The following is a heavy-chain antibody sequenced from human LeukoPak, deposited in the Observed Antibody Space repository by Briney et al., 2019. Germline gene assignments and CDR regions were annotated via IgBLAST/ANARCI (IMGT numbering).Heavy chain of an antibody. CDR2: IYSGGST. Sequence: GGSLKLSCAASGFSFSNYGMTWFRQAPGKGLDWVSVIYSGGSTYYADSVKGRFTISRDNSKNTLYLQMNSLRAEDTAVYYCARVVVGATTGYYFDYWGQGTLVTVSS. V-gene: IGHV3-53*01. J-gene: IGHJ4*02. D-gene: IGHD1-26*01. CDR1: GFSFSNYG. CDR3: ARVVVGATTGYYFDY.